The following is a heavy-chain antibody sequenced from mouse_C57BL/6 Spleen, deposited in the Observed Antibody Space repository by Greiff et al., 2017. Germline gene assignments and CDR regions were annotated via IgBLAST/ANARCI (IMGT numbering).Heavy chain of an antibody. CDR2: INPSSGYT. Sequence: QVQLQQSGAELAKPGASVKLSCKASGYTFTSYWMHWVKQRPGQGLEWIGYINPSSGYTKYNQKFKDKATLTADKSSSTAYMQLSSLTSEDSAVYYCSSYGSSLYYYAMDYWGQGTSVTVSS. V-gene: IGHV1-7*01. CDR1: GYTFTSYW. J-gene: IGHJ4*01. CDR3: SSYGSSLYYYAMDY. D-gene: IGHD1-1*01.